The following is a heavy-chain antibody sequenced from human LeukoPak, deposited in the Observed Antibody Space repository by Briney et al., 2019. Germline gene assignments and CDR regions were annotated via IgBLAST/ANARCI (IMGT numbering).Heavy chain of an antibody. CDR3: AKAERRRVLGTVDN. D-gene: IGHD7-27*01. V-gene: IGHV3-30*04. CDR2: ISDDGTNR. J-gene: IGHJ4*02. Sequence: GGSLRLSCADSGFTLRNFAMHWVRQAPGQGLEWVAVISDDGTNRFYGDSVKGRFSISRDNSRNTVSLQMNSLRVEDTAVYYCAKAERRRVLGTVDNWGQGTLVSVSS. CDR1: GFTLRNFA.